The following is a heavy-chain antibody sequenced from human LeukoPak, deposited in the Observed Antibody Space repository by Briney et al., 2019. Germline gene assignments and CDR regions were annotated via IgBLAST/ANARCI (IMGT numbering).Heavy chain of an antibody. D-gene: IGHD3-22*01. J-gene: IGHJ4*02. CDR2: INSDGSST. CDR3: ARDPAYYDSSGLTDY. V-gene: IGHV3-74*01. CDR1: GFTFSGYW. Sequence: GGSLRLSCAASGFTFSGYWMHWVRQAPGKGLVWVSHINSDGSSTSYADSVKGRFTISRDNAKNTLYLQMNSLRAEDTAVYYCARDPAYYDSSGLTDYWGQGTLVTVSS.